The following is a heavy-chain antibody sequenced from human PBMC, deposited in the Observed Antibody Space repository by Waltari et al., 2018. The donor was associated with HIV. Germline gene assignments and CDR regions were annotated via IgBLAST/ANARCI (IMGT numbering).Heavy chain of an antibody. CDR1: GFTFSSYA. J-gene: IGHJ4*02. V-gene: IGHV3-33*01. CDR2: IWHDANNQ. D-gene: IGHD2-2*01. CDR3: ARDSPAFSRGTEELDY. Sequence: VQLVESGGGVVQPGKSLRLSCAASGFTFSSYAMPWVRQAPGKGLEWVAVIWHDANNQYYADSVQGRFTISRDNSKNTLYLQMNSLRAEDTALYYCARDSPAFSRGTEELDYWGQGTLVTVSS.